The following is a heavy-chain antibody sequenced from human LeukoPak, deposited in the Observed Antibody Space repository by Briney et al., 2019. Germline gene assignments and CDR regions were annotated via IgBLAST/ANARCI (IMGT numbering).Heavy chain of an antibody. CDR3: AKTPYYYDSSGYYHFDY. CDR1: GFTFSTSW. Sequence: GGSLRLSCEGSGFTFSTSWMHWVRQAPGKGLVWVSRIDSDGSRITYADSVKGRFTISRDNSKNTLYLQMNSLRAEDTAVYYCAKTPYYYDSSGYYHFDYWGQGTLVTVSS. V-gene: IGHV3-74*03. CDR2: IDSDGSRI. D-gene: IGHD3-22*01. J-gene: IGHJ4*02.